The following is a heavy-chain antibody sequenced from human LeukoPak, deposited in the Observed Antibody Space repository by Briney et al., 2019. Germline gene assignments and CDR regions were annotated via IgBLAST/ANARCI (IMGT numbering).Heavy chain of an antibody. Sequence: PGGSLRLSCAAAGFTISRYWMSWVRQAKGKGLECVAKIKEDGSEKHYVDSVKGRFTISRDNAKNSLYLQMNSLRAEDTAVYYCARDYTGGWNDYWGQGTLVTVSS. CDR2: IKEDGSEK. D-gene: IGHD7-27*01. CDR1: GFTISRYW. V-gene: IGHV3-7*01. CDR3: ARDYTGGWNDY. J-gene: IGHJ4*02.